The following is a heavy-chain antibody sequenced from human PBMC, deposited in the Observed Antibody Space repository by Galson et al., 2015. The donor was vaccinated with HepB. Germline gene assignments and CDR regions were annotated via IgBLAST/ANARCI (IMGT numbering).Heavy chain of an antibody. J-gene: IGHJ4*02. CDR1: GFTFSSYG. CDR3: ANTPGVEMAAEGFDY. V-gene: IGHV3-30*18. D-gene: IGHD5-24*01. Sequence: SLRLSCAASGFTFSSYGMHWVRQAPGKGLEWVAVIPYDGSNKYYADSVKGRFTISRDNSKNTLYLQMNSLRAEDTAVYYCANTPGVEMAAEGFDYWGQGTLVTVSS. CDR2: IPYDGSNK.